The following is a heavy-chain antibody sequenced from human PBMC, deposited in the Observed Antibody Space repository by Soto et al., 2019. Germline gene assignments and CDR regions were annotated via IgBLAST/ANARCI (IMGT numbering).Heavy chain of an antibody. CDR1: GGSISSSSYY. D-gene: IGHD6-13*01. J-gene: IGHJ6*02. Sequence: SETLSLTCTVSGGSISSSSYYWGWIRQPPGKGLEWIGSIYYSGSTYYNPSLKSRVTISVDTSKNQFSLKLSSVTAADTAVYYGARQEGGSSWYYYYGMVVWGQGTTVTVSS. CDR2: IYYSGST. V-gene: IGHV4-39*01. CDR3: ARQEGGSSWYYYYGMVV.